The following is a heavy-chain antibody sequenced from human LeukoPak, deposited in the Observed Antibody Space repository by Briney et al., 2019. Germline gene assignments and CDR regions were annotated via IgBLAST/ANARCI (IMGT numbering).Heavy chain of an antibody. CDR3: AKDRYSGLNTIDY. CDR1: GFTFSVYA. J-gene: IGHJ4*02. CDR2: ISNRADST. D-gene: IGHD6-13*01. V-gene: IGHV3-23*01. Sequence: GGSLRLSCAASGFTFSVYAMSWVRQAPGKGLEWVSTISNRADSTYYADSVTGRFTISRDNSKSTLYLQMNSLRAEDTAVYYCAKDRYSGLNTIDYWGQGTLVTVSS.